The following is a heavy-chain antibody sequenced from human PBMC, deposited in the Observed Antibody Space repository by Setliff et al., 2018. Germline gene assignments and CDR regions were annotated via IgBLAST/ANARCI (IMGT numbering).Heavy chain of an antibody. Sequence: GASVKVSCKASSYTFSSYGISWVRQAPGQGLEWMGGTIPMFGSTSYAQKFQGRVTIITDESTTTAYMELSSLGSEDTAVYYCVREGVDTGSSTDYRYYMDVWGKGTTVTVSS. CDR1: SYTFSSYG. CDR2: TIPMFGST. J-gene: IGHJ6*03. V-gene: IGHV1-69*05. D-gene: IGHD5-18*01. CDR3: VREGVDTGSSTDYRYYMDV.